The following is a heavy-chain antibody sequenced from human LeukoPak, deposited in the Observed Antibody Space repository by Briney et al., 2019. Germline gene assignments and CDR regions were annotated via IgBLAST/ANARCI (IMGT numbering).Heavy chain of an antibody. CDR2: ISYDGSNK. CDR1: GFTFSSYG. CDR3: AKDLVGYMDV. D-gene: IGHD3-10*01. Sequence: GGSLRLSCAASGFTFSSYGMHWVRQAPGKGLEWVAVISYDGSNKYYADSVKGRFTISRDNSKNTLYLQMNSLRAEDTAVYYCAKDLVGYMDVWGKGTTVTVSS. J-gene: IGHJ6*03. V-gene: IGHV3-30*18.